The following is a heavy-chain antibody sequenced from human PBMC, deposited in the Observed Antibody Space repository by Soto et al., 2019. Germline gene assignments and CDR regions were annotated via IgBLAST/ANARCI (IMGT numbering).Heavy chain of an antibody. J-gene: IGHJ4*02. CDR1: GFTFSSYS. CDR2: ISSSSSYI. D-gene: IGHD3-3*01. Sequence: GGSLRLSCAASGFTFSSYSMNWVRQAPGKGLEWVSSISSSSSYIYYADSVKGRFTISRDNAKNSLYLQMNRLRAEDTAVYYYAKDPDWPKSEFWSGQNYFDHWGQGTLVTVAS. V-gene: IGHV3-21*04. CDR3: AKDPDWPKSEFWSGQNYFDH.